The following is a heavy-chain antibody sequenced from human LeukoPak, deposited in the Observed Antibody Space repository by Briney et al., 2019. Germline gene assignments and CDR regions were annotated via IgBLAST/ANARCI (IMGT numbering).Heavy chain of an antibody. CDR1: GGTFSSYA. Sequence: SVKVSCKASGGTFSSYAISWVRQAPGQGLEWMGGIIPMFGTANYAQKFQGRVTITTEESTSTAYMELSSLGSEDTAMYYWARVFARGGEISGSYYYYWGQGTLVTVSS. CDR2: IIPMFGTA. CDR3: ARVFARGGEISGSYYYY. J-gene: IGHJ4*02. V-gene: IGHV1-69*05. D-gene: IGHD1-26*01.